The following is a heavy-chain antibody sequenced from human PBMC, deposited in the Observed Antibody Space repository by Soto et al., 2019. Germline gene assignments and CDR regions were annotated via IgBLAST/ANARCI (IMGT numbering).Heavy chain of an antibody. Sequence: GGSLRLSCAASGFTFSSYSMNWVRQAPGKGLEWVSYISCSSSTIYYADSVKGRFTITRDNAKNALYLQMNSLGDEDTAVYYCAREGSGNHFDYWGQGTLVTVSS. CDR2: ISCSSSTI. D-gene: IGHD6-19*01. V-gene: IGHV3-48*02. J-gene: IGHJ4*02. CDR3: AREGSGNHFDY. CDR1: GFTFSSYS.